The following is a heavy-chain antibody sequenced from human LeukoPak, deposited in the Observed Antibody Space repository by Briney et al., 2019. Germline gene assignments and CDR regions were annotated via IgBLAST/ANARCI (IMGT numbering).Heavy chain of an antibody. CDR2: ISPYNGNT. D-gene: IGHD6-19*01. J-gene: IGHJ4*02. CDR3: ARAGSGSGWYFDY. V-gene: IGHV1-18*01. CDR1: GYDFTSVG. Sequence: ASVKVSCKASGYDFTSVGITWVRRASGQGLEWMGWISPYNGNTRYAQKLQGRVAMTTDTSTTTAYMELRGLRFNDTAVYYCARAGSGSGWYFDYWGQGTLVTVSS.